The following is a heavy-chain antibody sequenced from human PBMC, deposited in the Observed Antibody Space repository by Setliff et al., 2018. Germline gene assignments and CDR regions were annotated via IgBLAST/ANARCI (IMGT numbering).Heavy chain of an antibody. V-gene: IGHV1-18*01. Sequence: ASVKVSCKTSGFSFTSFGFSWVRQAPGQGLEWVGWISTDDGDTNSAQKFQGRVTLTTDTSTGTAYMELRSLTFDDTAVYYCARDWFCSGGDCSDVFDFWGQGTMVTVSS. CDR2: ISTDDGDT. CDR3: ARDWFCSGGDCSDVFDF. J-gene: IGHJ3*01. D-gene: IGHD2-21*02. CDR1: GFSFTSFG.